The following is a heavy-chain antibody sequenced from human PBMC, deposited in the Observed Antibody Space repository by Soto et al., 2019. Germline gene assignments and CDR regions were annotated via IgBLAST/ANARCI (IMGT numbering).Heavy chain of an antibody. CDR2: IYPGDSDT. V-gene: IGHV5-51*01. CDR3: ARPGLSSGRGGYYYGMDV. D-gene: IGHD3-10*01. Sequence: GESLKISCKGSGYSFTSYWIGWVRQMPGKGLEWMGIIYPGDSDTRYSPSFQGQVTISADKSISTAYLQWSSLEASDTAMYYCARPGLSSGRGGYYYGMDVWGQGTTVTVSS. CDR1: GYSFTSYW. J-gene: IGHJ6*02.